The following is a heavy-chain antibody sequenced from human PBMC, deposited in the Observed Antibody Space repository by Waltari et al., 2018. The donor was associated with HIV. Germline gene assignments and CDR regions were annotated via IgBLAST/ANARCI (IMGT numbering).Heavy chain of an antibody. CDR2: LYNEGRT. CDR1: GFSVSDNY. J-gene: IGHJ6*02. D-gene: IGHD3-10*01. Sequence: EVQLVESGGGLVQPGGSLRLSCAASGFSVSDNYMSWVRLAPGKGLQWVSVLYNEGRTQYIDSVKGRLTIFRDNSKNALYLQMNSLRVDDTAVYYCARMKRSYGSGQARYFYFGMDVWGQGTTVIVS. V-gene: IGHV3-53*01. CDR3: ARMKRSYGSGQARYFYFGMDV.